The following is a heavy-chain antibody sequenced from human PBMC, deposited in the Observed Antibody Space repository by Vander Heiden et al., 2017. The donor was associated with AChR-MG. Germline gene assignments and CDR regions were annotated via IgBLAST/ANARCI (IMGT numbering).Heavy chain of an antibody. V-gene: IGHV3-33*01. J-gene: IGHJ4*02. CDR1: GFTFSRYG. CDR2: IWYDGSNK. D-gene: IGHD3-3*02. CDR3: AREALGLDY. Sequence: QVQLVESGGGVVQPGRSLRLSCAASGFTFSRYGMHWVRQAPGKGLEWVAVIWYDGSNKYYADSVKGRFTISRDNSKNTLYLQMNSLRAEDTAVYYCAREALGLDYWGQGTLVTVSS.